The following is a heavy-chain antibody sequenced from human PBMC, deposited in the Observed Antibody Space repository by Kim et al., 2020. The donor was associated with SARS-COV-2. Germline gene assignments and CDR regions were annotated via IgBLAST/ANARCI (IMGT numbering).Heavy chain of an antibody. CDR2: FDPEDGET. V-gene: IGHV1-24*01. Sequence: ASVKVSCKVSGYTLTELSMHWVRQAPGKGLEWMGGFDPEDGETIYAQKFQGRVTMTEDTSTDTAYMELSSLRSEDTAVYYCATILVMTGSSGYYYYGMDVWGQGTTVTVSS. CDR3: ATILVMTGSSGYYYYGMDV. CDR1: GYTLTELS. J-gene: IGHJ6*02. D-gene: IGHD2-8*01.